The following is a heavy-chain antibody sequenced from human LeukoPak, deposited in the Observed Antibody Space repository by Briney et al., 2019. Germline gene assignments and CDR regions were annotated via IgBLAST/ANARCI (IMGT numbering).Heavy chain of an antibody. V-gene: IGHV3-33*01. CDR3: ARDPGHSGWYGDY. CDR2: IWYDGSNK. J-gene: IGHJ4*02. Sequence: GGSLRLSCAASGFTFSSYGTHWVRQAPGKGLEWVSIIWYDGSNKYYADYVKGRFIISKDNSKNTLYLQMNSLRAEDTAVYYCARDPGHSGWYGDYWGQGTLVTVSS. D-gene: IGHD6-19*01. CDR1: GFTFSSYG.